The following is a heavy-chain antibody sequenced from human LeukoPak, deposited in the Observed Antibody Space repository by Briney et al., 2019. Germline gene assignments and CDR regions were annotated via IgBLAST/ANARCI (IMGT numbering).Heavy chain of an antibody. CDR2: IYYSGST. CDR1: GGSISSSSYY. D-gene: IGHD6-13*01. Sequence: PSETLSLTCTVSGGSISSSSYYWGWIRQPPGKGLEWIGAIYYSGSTYFTPSLKSRVTISVDTSKNQFSLKLSSVTAADTAVYYCARSGSTWKYYFDYWGQGTLVTVSS. V-gene: IGHV4-39*01. J-gene: IGHJ4*02. CDR3: ARSGSTWKYYFDY.